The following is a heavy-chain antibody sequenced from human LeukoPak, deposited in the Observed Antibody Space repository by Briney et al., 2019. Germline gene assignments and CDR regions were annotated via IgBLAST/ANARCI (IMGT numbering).Heavy chain of an antibody. CDR3: ARHGVYGDYSDFWSYYMDV. Sequence: SSETLSLTCTVAGGSISSSSYYWGCIRQPPGKGLEWIGSIYYSGSTYYNPSLKSRVTISVDTSKNQFSLKLSSVTAADTAVYYCARHGVYGDYSDFWSYYMDVWGKGTTVTVSS. D-gene: IGHD3-3*01. CDR2: IYYSGST. CDR1: GGSISSSSYY. J-gene: IGHJ6*03. V-gene: IGHV4-39*01.